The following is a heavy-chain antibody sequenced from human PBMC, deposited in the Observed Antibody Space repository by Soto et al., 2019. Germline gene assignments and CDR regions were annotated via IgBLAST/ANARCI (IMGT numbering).Heavy chain of an antibody. CDR2: ISSSSSYI. Sequence: PGGSLRLSGAASGFTFSSYSINWVRQAPGKGLEWVSSISSSSSYIYYADSVKGRFTISRDNAKNSLYLQMYSLRAEDTAVYYCAKAWFGTYGMDAGGQGNTFTVS. V-gene: IGHV3-21*01. D-gene: IGHD3-10*01. CDR3: AKAWFGTYGMDA. CDR1: GFTFSSYS. J-gene: IGHJ6*02.